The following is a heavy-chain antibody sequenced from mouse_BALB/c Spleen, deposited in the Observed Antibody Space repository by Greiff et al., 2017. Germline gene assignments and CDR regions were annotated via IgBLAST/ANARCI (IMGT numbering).Heavy chain of an antibody. CDR2: ISSGSSTI. Sequence: EVKLMESGGGLVQPGGSRKLSCAASGFTFSSFGMHWVRQAPEKGLEWVAYISSGSSTIYYADTVKGRFTISRDNPKNTVFLQMTSLRSEDTAMYYCATGSKAMDYWGQGTSVTVSS. CDR3: ATGSKAMDY. CDR1: GFTFSSFG. J-gene: IGHJ4*01. D-gene: IGHD1-1*01. V-gene: IGHV5-17*02.